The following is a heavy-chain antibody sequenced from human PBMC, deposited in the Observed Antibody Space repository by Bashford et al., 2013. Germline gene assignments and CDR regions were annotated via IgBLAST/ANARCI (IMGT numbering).Heavy chain of an antibody. V-gene: IGHV5-51*01. CDR3: ASGIGELVHDAFDI. J-gene: IGHJ3*02. CDR2: IYPGDSDT. Sequence: WVRQMPGKGLEWMGIIYPGDSDTRYSPSFQGQVTISADKSISTAYLQWSSLKASDTAMYYCASGIGELVHDAFDIWGQGTMVTVSS. D-gene: IGHD6-6*01.